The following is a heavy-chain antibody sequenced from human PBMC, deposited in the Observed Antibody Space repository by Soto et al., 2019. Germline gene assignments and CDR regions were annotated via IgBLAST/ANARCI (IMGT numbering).Heavy chain of an antibody. CDR3: ARAFWSGYYTFHYYGMDV. V-gene: IGHV1-18*01. J-gene: IGHJ6*02. CDR1: GYTFTSYG. Sequence: SVKVSCKASGYTFTSYGISWVRQAPGQGLEGMGWISAYNGNTNYAQKLQGRVTMTTDTSTSTAYMELRSLRSDDTAVYYCARAFWSGYYTFHYYGMDVWGQGTTVTVSS. CDR2: ISAYNGNT. D-gene: IGHD3-3*01.